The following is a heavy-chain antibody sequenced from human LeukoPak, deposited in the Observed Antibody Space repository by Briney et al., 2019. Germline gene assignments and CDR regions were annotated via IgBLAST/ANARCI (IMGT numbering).Heavy chain of an antibody. CDR1: GYSFSNYW. CDR2: IYPGDSDT. Sequence: GESLKISCKASGYSFSNYWIGWVRQIPGKGLEWMGIIYPGDSDTRYSPSFQGRVTISADKSINTAYLQWSSLKASDTAMYYCARHGVIVRSDAFDIWGQGTMVTVSS. J-gene: IGHJ3*02. CDR3: ARHGVIVRSDAFDI. V-gene: IGHV5-51*01. D-gene: IGHD2/OR15-2a*01.